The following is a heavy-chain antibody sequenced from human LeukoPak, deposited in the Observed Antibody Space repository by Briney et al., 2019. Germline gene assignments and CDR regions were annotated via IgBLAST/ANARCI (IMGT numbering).Heavy chain of an antibody. V-gene: IGHV3-23*01. CDR3: AKDRGYCSGGSCYYFDY. D-gene: IGHD2-15*01. CDR1: GFTFSSYA. CDR2: ISGSGGST. J-gene: IGHJ4*02. Sequence: GGSLRLSCAASGFTFSSYAMSWVRQAPGKGLEWVSAISGSGGSTYYADSVKGRFTISRDNSKNTLYLQMNSLRAEGTAVYYCAKDRGYCSGGSCYYFDYWGQGTLVTVSS.